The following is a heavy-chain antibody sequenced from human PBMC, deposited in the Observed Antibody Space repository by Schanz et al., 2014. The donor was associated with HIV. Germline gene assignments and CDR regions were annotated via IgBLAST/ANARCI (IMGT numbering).Heavy chain of an antibody. CDR1: GFTFNSYA. V-gene: IGHV3-30-3*01. CDR2: ISNDGSNK. CDR3: ARMEQLIIGYYYGMDV. J-gene: IGHJ6*02. Sequence: QVQLVESGGGVVQPGRSLRLSCAASGFTFNSYAMHWVRQAPGKGLKWGTVISNDGSNKYYTDSVKGRFTISRDNSKNTVYLQMNSLRPEDTAVYYCARMEQLIIGYYYGMDVWGQGTTVTVSS. D-gene: IGHD3-16*01.